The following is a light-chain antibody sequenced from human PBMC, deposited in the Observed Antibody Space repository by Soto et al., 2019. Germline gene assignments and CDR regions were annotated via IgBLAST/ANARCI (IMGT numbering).Light chain of an antibody. CDR3: TSYSRYSVLV. J-gene: IGLJ3*02. Sequence: QSALTQPASVSGSPGQSITISCTGTSSDIGGYKYVSWYQQHPGKAPKLIIFEVSNRPSGVSDRFSGSNPGNTASLTISGLQAEDEADYYCTSYSRYSVLVFGGGTKVTVL. CDR2: EVS. V-gene: IGLV2-14*01. CDR1: SSDIGGYKY.